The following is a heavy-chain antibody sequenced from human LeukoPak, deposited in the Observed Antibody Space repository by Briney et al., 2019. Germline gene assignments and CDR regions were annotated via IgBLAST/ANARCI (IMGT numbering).Heavy chain of an antibody. V-gene: IGHV1-46*01. D-gene: IGHD4/OR15-4a*01. CDR1: GYTFTNYH. CDR2: INPSGGST. CDR3: ARATWYGGNPSGAFDI. J-gene: IGHJ3*02. Sequence: ASVKVSCKASGYTFTNYHLHWVRQDPGQGLEWMGIINPSGGSTSYAQKFQDRVTMTRDTSTSTVYMELNSLRSEDTAVYYCARATWYGGNPSGAFDIWGQGTMVTVSS.